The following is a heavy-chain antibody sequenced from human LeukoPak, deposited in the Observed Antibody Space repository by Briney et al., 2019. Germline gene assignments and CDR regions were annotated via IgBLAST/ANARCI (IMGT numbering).Heavy chain of an antibody. D-gene: IGHD2-2*01. CDR1: GYTLTELS. V-gene: IGHV1-24*01. CDR3: ATGVASPAAEFDP. CDR2: FDPEDGET. J-gene: IGHJ5*02. Sequence: ASAKVSCKVSGYTLTELSMHWVRQAPGKGLEWMGGFDPEDGETIYAQKFQGRVTMTGDTSTDTAYMELSSLRSEDTAVYYCATGVASPAAEFDPWGQGTLVTVSS.